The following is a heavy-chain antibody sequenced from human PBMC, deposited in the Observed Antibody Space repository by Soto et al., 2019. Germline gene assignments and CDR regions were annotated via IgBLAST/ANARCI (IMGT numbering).Heavy chain of an antibody. CDR1: GGSINSGGYY. J-gene: IGHJ4*02. D-gene: IGHD1-26*01. V-gene: IGHV4-31*03. CDR3: ARWVGATSFDY. Sequence: QVQLQESGPGLVKPSQTLSLTCTVSGGSINSGGYYWSWIRQHPGKGLEWIGYIYYSGSTYYNPSPKSRVTISVDTSKNQFSLKRSSVTAADTAGYYCARWVGATSFDYWGQGTLVTVSS. CDR2: IYYSGST.